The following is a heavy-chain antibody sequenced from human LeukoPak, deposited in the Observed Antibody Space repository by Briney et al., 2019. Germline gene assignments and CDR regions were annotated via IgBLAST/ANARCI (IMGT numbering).Heavy chain of an antibody. CDR2: ISYDGSNK. V-gene: IGHV3-30*04. J-gene: IGHJ5*02. CDR3: AKEQRGYTGYAVGSWFDP. D-gene: IGHD5-12*01. Sequence: PGGSLRLSCAASGFTFSSYAMHWVRQAPGKGLEWVAVISYDGSNKYYADSVKGRFTISRDNSKNTLYLQMNSLRAEDTAVYYCAKEQRGYTGYAVGSWFDPWGQGTLVTVSS. CDR1: GFTFSSYA.